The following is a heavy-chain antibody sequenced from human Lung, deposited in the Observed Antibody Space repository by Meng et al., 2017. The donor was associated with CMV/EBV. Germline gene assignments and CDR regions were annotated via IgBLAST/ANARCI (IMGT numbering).Heavy chain of an antibody. CDR2: IRHDGTNK. V-gene: IGHV3-30*02. D-gene: IGHD3-16*01. J-gene: IGHJ4*02. Sequence: WGSLRLXCAASGFRFDDYGMHWVRQTPGKGLEWVAFIRHDGTNKFYGDSVKGRFTISRDNSKNTVYLQMNSLRPEETAVYYCAKDLLLFGGPNAYFEQWGQGKXVNGAS. CDR1: GFRFDDYG. CDR3: AKDLLLFGGPNAYFEQ.